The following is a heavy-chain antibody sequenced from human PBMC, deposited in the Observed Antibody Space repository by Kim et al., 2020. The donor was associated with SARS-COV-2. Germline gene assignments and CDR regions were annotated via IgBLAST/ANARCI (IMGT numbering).Heavy chain of an antibody. D-gene: IGHD3-22*01. J-gene: IGHJ3*02. CDR2: IYYSGST. Sequence: SETLSLTCTVSGGSISSGGYYWSWIRQHPGKGLEWIGYIYYSGSTYNNPSLKSRVTISVDTSKNQFSLKLSSVTAADTAVYYCARDRPRGTMIVVADDAFDIWGQGTMVTVSS. CDR1: GGSISSGGYY. CDR3: ARDRPRGTMIVVADDAFDI. V-gene: IGHV4-31*03.